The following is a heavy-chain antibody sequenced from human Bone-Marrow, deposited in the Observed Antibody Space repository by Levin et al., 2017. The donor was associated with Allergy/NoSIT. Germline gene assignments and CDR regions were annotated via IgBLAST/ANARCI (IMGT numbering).Heavy chain of an antibody. CDR2: ISAYDGNT. Sequence: EASVKVSCKASGYTFTSYGISWVRQAPGQGLEWMGWISAYDGNTNYAQKLQGRVTMTTDTSTSTAYMELRSLRSDDTAVYYCARDRPDVIAVAVDWGQGTLVTVSS. CDR1: GYTFTSYG. D-gene: IGHD6-19*01. V-gene: IGHV1-18*01. J-gene: IGHJ4*02. CDR3: ARDRPDVIAVAVD.